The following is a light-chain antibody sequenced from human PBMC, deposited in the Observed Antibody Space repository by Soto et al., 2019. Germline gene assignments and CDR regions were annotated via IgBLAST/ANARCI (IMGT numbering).Light chain of an antibody. Sequence: QSALTQPPSASGSPGQSVTISCTGTSSDVGGSTYVSWYRQHPGKAPKLMIYEVSKRPSGVPDRFSGSKSGNTASLTVSGLQAEDEADYYCSSYAGSSNMIFGGGTKLTVL. V-gene: IGLV2-8*01. CDR2: EVS. J-gene: IGLJ2*01. CDR3: SSYAGSSNMI. CDR1: SSDVGGSTY.